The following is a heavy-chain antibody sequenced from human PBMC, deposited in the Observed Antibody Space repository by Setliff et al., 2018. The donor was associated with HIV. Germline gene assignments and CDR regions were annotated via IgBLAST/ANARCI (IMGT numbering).Heavy chain of an antibody. CDR1: GFALTGYE. V-gene: IGHV3-48*03. Sequence: GESLKISCVASGFALTGYEMNWVRQAPGKGLEWLSYINTSGSKRHYAASVEGRFTVSRDNAKDSLFLQMTSLRVEDTAVYRCARSNPYDYDISDYPPLDYWGLGALVTVSS. J-gene: IGHJ4*02. CDR2: INTSGSKR. CDR3: ARSNPYDYDISDYPPLDY. D-gene: IGHD3-22*01.